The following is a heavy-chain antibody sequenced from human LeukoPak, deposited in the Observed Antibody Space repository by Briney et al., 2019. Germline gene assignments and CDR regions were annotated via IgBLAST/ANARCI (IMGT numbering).Heavy chain of an antibody. Sequence: GGSLRLSCEVSGFTFSNAWMSWVRQAPGKGLEWVGRIKTKTDGGTTDYAAPVKGRFTISRDDSKNTLYLQMNSLKTEDTAVYYCTTAGGNEDYYYMDVWGKGTTVTVSS. D-gene: IGHD4-23*01. V-gene: IGHV3-15*01. CDR1: GFTFSNAW. J-gene: IGHJ6*03. CDR2: IKTKTDGGTT. CDR3: TTAGGNEDYYYMDV.